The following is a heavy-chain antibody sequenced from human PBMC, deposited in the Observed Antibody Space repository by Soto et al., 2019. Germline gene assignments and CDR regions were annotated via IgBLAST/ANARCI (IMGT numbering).Heavy chain of an antibody. CDR1: GFTCSDYD. Sequence: PGGSLRLSYAASGFTCSDYDGSWIRQAPGKGLEWVSYISSSGSTIYYADSVKGRFTISRDNAKNSLYLQMNSLRAEDTAVYYYGRPSSSWYKGGDYWGQGTLVTVSS. J-gene: IGHJ4*02. D-gene: IGHD6-13*01. CDR3: GRPSSSWYKGGDY. V-gene: IGHV3-11*01. CDR2: ISSSGSTI.